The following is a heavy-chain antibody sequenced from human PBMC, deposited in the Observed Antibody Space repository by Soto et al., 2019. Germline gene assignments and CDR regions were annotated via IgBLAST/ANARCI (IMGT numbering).Heavy chain of an antibody. D-gene: IGHD2-15*01. CDR3: ARDILIDY. Sequence: ASVKVSCKASEYTFTNYALHWVRQAPGQRLEWMGWINAGNGNTKYLLKFQGRVTITRDTSASTAYMELSSLRSEDTAVYYCARDILIDYWGQGTLVTVS. CDR2: INAGNGNT. J-gene: IGHJ4*02. V-gene: IGHV1-3*01. CDR1: EYTFTNYA.